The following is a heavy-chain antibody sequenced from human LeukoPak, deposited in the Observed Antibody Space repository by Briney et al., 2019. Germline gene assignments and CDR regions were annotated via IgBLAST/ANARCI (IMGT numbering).Heavy chain of an antibody. CDR3: ARDGLAVGAAFDI. CDR1: GGTFSSYA. V-gene: IGHV1-69*13. D-gene: IGHD3-16*01. J-gene: IGHJ3*02. Sequence: ASVKVSCKASGGTFSSYAISWVRQTPGQGLEWMGGIIPIFGTANYAQKFQGRVTITADESTSTAYMELSSLRSEDTAVYCCARDGLAVGAAFDIWGQGTMVTVSS. CDR2: IIPIFGTA.